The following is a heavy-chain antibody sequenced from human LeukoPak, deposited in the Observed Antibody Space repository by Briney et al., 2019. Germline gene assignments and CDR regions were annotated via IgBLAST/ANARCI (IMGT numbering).Heavy chain of an antibody. Sequence: SETLSLTCAVYGGSFSGFYWSWIRQPPGKGLVWIGEINHSGSTNYNPSLKSRVTISVDTSKNQFSLKLSSVTAADTAVYYCAREAVVAKRGDYFDYWGQGTLVTVSS. CDR1: GGSFSGFY. D-gene: IGHD3-22*01. CDR3: AREAVVAKRGDYFDY. CDR2: INHSGST. V-gene: IGHV4-34*01. J-gene: IGHJ4*02.